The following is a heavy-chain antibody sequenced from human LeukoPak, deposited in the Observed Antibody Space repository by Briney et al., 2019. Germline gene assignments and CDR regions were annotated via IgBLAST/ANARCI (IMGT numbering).Heavy chain of an antibody. Sequence: SETLSLTCTVSGGSISSSSYYWGWIRQPPGKGLEWIGSIYYSGSTYYNPSLESRVTISVDTSKNQFSLKLSSVTAADTAVYYCARPILRRRRDFDYWGQGTLVTVSS. CDR3: ARPILRRRRDFDY. CDR1: GGSISSSSYY. J-gene: IGHJ4*02. V-gene: IGHV4-39*07. D-gene: IGHD3-3*01. CDR2: IYYSGST.